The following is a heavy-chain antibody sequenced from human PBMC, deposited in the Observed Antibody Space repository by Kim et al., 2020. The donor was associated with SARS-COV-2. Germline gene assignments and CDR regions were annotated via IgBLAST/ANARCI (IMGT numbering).Heavy chain of an antibody. J-gene: IGHJ4*01. Sequence: GGSLRLSCVASGFTFDDYAMHWVRQAPGKGLEWVSGISWNSGSIGYADSVKGRFTISRDNAKNSLYLQMNSLRAEDTALYYCAKGRGYSSSWYGIDYWG. CDR3: AKGRGYSSSWYGIDY. CDR1: GFTFDDYA. D-gene: IGHD6-13*01. CDR2: ISWNSGSI. V-gene: IGHV3-9*01.